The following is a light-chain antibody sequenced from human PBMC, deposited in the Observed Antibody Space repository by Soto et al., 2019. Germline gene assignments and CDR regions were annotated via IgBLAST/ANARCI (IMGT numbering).Light chain of an antibody. J-gene: IGLJ1*01. CDR3: SSYTTSSTRLYV. Sequence: QSALTQPASVSGSPGQSITISCTGTSSDVGGYNYVSWYQQHPGKAPKLMNYAVSNRPSGVSTRCSGSKSGNTASLTISGLQAEDEADYHCSSYTTSSTRLYVFGTGTKLTVL. V-gene: IGLV2-14*01. CDR1: SSDVGGYNY. CDR2: AVS.